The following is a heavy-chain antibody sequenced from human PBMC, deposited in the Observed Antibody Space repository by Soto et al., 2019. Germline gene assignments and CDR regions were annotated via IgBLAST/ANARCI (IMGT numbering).Heavy chain of an antibody. J-gene: IGHJ4*02. V-gene: IGHV3-23*04. D-gene: IGHD1-26*01. Sequence: EVKLVASGGGLVQPGGSLRLSCAASGFIFSNYVMSWVRQAPGKGLEWVSSISDSGGTSYYADSVKGWFTISRDNSKNTLYLQMNSLRAEDTAIYYCAKRPRALLTFDYWGQGTLVTVSS. CDR1: GFIFSNYV. CDR2: ISDSGGTS. CDR3: AKRPRALLTFDY.